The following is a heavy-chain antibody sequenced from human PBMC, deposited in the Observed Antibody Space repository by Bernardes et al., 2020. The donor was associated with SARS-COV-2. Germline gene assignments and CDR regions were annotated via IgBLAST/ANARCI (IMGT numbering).Heavy chain of an antibody. CDR3: AGFHCGHDCYSAGY. Sequence: SETLSLTCNVSGVSVMTTSNWWSWVRQAPGKGLEWIGEIFHNGDNHYNPSLKSRVTIAIDKSKNQFSLKVYSVTAADTAMYFCAGFHCGHDCYSAGYWGQGTLVTVSS. CDR1: GVSVMTTSNW. D-gene: IGHD2-21*02. CDR2: IFHNGDN. V-gene: IGHV4-4*02. J-gene: IGHJ4*02.